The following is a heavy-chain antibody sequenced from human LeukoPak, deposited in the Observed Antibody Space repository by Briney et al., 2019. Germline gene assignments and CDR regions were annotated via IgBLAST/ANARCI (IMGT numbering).Heavy chain of an antibody. CDR1: GFTFNNYA. D-gene: IGHD2-21*02. CDR3: AKRLETVTAFDQ. CDR2: ISTSGDST. Sequence: GVSLRLSCAVSGFTFNNYAMSWVRQAPGKGLEWVSGISTSGDSTYYADSVEGRFTISRDSFKNTLYLQMHNLRVDDTAVYYCAKRLETVTAFDQWGQGTLVTVSS. V-gene: IGHV3-23*01. J-gene: IGHJ4*02.